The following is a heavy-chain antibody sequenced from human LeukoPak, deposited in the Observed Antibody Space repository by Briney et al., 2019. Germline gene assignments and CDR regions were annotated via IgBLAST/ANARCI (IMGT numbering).Heavy chain of an antibody. V-gene: IGHV1-18*01. Sequence: ASVKVSCKASGGTFSSYAISWVRQAPGQGLEWMGWISAYNGNTNYAQKLQGRVTMTTDTSTSTAYMELRSLRSDDTAVYYCARSYCSSTSCYLDAFDIWGQGTMVTVSS. J-gene: IGHJ3*02. CDR2: ISAYNGNT. CDR1: GGTFSSYA. D-gene: IGHD2-2*01. CDR3: ARSYCSSTSCYLDAFDI.